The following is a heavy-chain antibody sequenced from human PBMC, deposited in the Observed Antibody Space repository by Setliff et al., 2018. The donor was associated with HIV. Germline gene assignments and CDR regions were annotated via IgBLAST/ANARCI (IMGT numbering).Heavy chain of an antibody. CDR3: ASFFVTTVTNQDY. D-gene: IGHD4-17*01. Sequence: SETLSLTCAVYGGSVSGHYWGWFRQPPGKGLEWIGEITPSGDTNYIPSLKSRVTMSLDTSKNQFSLNLNSVTAADTAMYYCASFFVTTVTNQDYWGQGTPVTVSS. J-gene: IGHJ4*02. V-gene: IGHV4-34*01. CDR2: ITPSGDT. CDR1: GGSVSGHY.